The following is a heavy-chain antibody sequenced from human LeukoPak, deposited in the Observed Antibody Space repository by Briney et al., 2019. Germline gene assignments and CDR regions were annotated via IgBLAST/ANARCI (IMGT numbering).Heavy chain of an antibody. J-gene: IGHJ3*02. D-gene: IGHD2-21*02. CDR3: ARVCGDCYSFGGTEDAFDI. CDR1: GFTFSSYW. CDR2: IKQDGSEK. Sequence: GGSLRLSCAASGFTFSSYWMSWVRQAPGKGLEWVANIKQDGSEKYYVDSVKGRFTISRDNAKNSLYLQMNSLRAEDTAVYYCARVCGDCYSFGGTEDAFDIWGQGTMVTVSS. V-gene: IGHV3-7*01.